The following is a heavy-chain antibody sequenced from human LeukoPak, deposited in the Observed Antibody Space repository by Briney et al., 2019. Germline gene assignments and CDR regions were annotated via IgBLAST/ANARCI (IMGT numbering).Heavy chain of an antibody. CDR2: MNPNSGNT. CDR1: GYTFTSYD. V-gene: IGHV1-8*03. D-gene: IGHD2-2*02. J-gene: IGHJ5*02. CDR3: ARGRGYCSSTSCYTYWFDP. Sequence: SVKVSCKASGYTFTSYDIDWVRQATGQGLEWIGWMNPNSGNTGYAQKFQGRVTITRNTSISTAYMELSSLRSEDTAVYYCARGRGYCSSTSCYTYWFDPWGQGTLVTVSS.